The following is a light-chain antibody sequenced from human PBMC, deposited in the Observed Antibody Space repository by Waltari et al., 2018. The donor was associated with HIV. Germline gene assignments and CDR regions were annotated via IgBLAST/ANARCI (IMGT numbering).Light chain of an antibody. CDR3: QQYNKYAT. CDR1: QSISSW. CDR2: TAS. V-gene: IGKV1-5*03. J-gene: IGKJ1*01. Sequence: DIQMTQSPSPLSAYVGDRVTITCRASQSISSWLAWYQNKPGKANKLLIYTASRLESGVTSRFSGSGSGTEFSITIRSLQHDDVATYYCQQYNKYATFGQGTTVEIK.